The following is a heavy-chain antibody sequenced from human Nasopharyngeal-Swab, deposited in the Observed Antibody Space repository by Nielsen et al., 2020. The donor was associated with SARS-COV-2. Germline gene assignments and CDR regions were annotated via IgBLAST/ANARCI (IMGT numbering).Heavy chain of an antibody. J-gene: IGHJ6*03. CDR2: IYHSGST. V-gene: IGHV4-30-2*01. CDR3: ARGFEYGSGSYYRTYYYYYMDV. CDR1: GGSISSGGYS. Sequence: SETLSLTCAVSGGSISSGGYSWSWIRQPPGKGLEWIGYIYHSGSTYYNPSLKSRVTISVDRSKNQFSLKLSSVTAADTAVYYCARGFEYGSGSYYRTYYYYYMDVWGKGTTVTVSS. D-gene: IGHD3-10*01.